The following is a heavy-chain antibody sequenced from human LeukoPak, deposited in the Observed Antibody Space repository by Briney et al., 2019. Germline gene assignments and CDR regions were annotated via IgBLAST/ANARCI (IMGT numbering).Heavy chain of an antibody. CDR1: GFPFNSYA. J-gene: IGHJ4*02. CDR2: VFRSGGCA. CDR3: GKTTTGYSSGQKPAWPVDY. Sequence: PGGSLRLSFVASGFPFNSYAMYWVRPAPGKRLEWVSGVFRSGGCAHYSEYVKGRFTISRDNSKNTVYLEMNSLRAEDTAIYFCGKTTTGYSSGQKPAWPVDYWGQGTLVTVSS. V-gene: IGHV3-23*01. D-gene: IGHD6-19*01.